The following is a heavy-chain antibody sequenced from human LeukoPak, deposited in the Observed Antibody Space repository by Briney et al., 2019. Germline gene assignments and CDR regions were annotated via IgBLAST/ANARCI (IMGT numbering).Heavy chain of an antibody. Sequence: PGGSLRLSCAASGFTFSSYWTSWVRQAPGKGLEWVANIKQDGSEKYYVDSVKGRFTISRDNAKNSLYLQMNSLRAEDTAVYYCTRDEYGKTGHWGQGALVTVSS. CDR3: TRDEYGKTGH. D-gene: IGHD4-17*01. V-gene: IGHV3-7*01. CDR2: IKQDGSEK. J-gene: IGHJ4*02. CDR1: GFTFSSYW.